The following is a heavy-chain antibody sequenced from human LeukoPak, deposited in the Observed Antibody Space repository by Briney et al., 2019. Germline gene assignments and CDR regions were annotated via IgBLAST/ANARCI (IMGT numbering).Heavy chain of an antibody. CDR1: GFTFSSYG. CDR2: IRYDGSNK. CDR3: ATTEGELMRIDY. J-gene: IGHJ4*02. V-gene: IGHV3-30*02. D-gene: IGHD1-26*01. Sequence: GGSLRLSCAASGFTFSSYGMHWVRQAPGKGLEWVAFIRYDGSNKYYADSVKGRFTISRDNSKNTLYLQMNSLRAEDTAVYYCATTEGELMRIDYWGQGTLVTVSS.